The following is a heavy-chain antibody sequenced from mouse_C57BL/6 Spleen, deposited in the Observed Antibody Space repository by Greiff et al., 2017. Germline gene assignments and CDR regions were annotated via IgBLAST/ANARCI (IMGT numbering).Heavy chain of an antibody. CDR2: INPNNGGT. CDR1: GYTFTDYY. V-gene: IGHV1-26*01. J-gene: IGHJ3*01. CDR3: ARGITTVVATTPFAY. D-gene: IGHD1-1*01. Sequence: EVQLQQSGPELVKPGASVKISCTASGYTFTDYYMNWVKQSHGKSLEWIGDINPNNGGTSYNQKFKGKATLTVDKSSSTAYMELRSLTSEDSAVYYCARGITTVVATTPFAYWGQGTLVTVSA.